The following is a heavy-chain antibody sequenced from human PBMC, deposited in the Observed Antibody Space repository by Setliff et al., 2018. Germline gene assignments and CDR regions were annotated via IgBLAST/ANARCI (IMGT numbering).Heavy chain of an antibody. CDR3: VPGRGS. D-gene: IGHD6-25*01. Sequence: GGSLRLSCAASGFTFSNCWVSWVRQPPGKGLEWVASIKPDGSEKYYIDSVRGRFTISRDNAKNTLYLHMNNLRAADTAVFYCVPGRGSWGQGALVTVSS. V-gene: IGHV3-7*01. CDR2: IKPDGSEK. J-gene: IGHJ5*02. CDR1: GFTFSNCW.